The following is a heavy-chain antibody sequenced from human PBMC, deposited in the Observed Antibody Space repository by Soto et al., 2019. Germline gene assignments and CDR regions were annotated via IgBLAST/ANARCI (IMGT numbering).Heavy chain of an antibody. Sequence: EVQLVESGGGLVKPGGSLRLSCAASGFTFTRFSMNWVRQAPGKGLEWGSSISSTTNYIYYGDSMKGRFTISRDNAKNSLYPEMNSLRAEDAAVYYCARESEDLTSNFDYWGQGTLVTVSS. CDR3: ARESEDLTSNFDY. CDR2: ISSTTNYI. V-gene: IGHV3-21*06. J-gene: IGHJ4*02. CDR1: GFTFTRFS.